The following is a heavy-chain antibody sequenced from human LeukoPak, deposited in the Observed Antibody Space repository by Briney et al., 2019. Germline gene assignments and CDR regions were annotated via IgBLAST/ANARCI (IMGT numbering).Heavy chain of an antibody. CDR1: GYSFSSYY. CDR2: INPSGGST. J-gene: IGHJ4*02. V-gene: IGHV1-46*01. D-gene: IGHD1-1*01. CDR3: ARWTGTTGLDY. Sequence: GASVKVSCKASGYSFSSYYMHWVRQAPGQGLEWMGIINPSGGSTTYAQKFRDRVTMTRDTSTTTVYMELSSLKSEDTAVYYYARWTGTTGLDYWGQGTLVTVSS.